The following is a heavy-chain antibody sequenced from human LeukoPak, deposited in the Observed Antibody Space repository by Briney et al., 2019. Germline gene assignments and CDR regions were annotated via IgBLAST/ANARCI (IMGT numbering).Heavy chain of an antibody. CDR2: INPNSGGT. J-gene: IGHJ4*02. CDR3: ARNFYFDSSGYYHY. D-gene: IGHD3-22*01. V-gene: IGHV1-2*02. Sequence: ASVKVSCKASGYTFTGYYMHWVRQAPGQGLEWMGWINPNSGGTNYAQKFQGRVTMTRDTSISAAYMELSRLRSDDTAVYYCARNFYFDSSGYYHYWGQGTLVTVSS. CDR1: GYTFTGYY.